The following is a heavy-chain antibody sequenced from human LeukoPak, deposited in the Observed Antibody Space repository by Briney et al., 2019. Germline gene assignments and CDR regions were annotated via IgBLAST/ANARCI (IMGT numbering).Heavy chain of an antibody. Sequence: SETLSLTCTVSGGSISSYYWSWIRQPPGKGLEWIGYIYYSGSTNYNPSLKSRVTISVDTSKNQFSLKLSSVTAADTAVYYCARAPGRYFDWLSHYFDYWGQGTLVTVSS. CDR2: IYYSGST. V-gene: IGHV4-59*08. CDR1: GGSISSYY. CDR3: ARAPGRYFDWLSHYFDY. D-gene: IGHD3-9*01. J-gene: IGHJ4*02.